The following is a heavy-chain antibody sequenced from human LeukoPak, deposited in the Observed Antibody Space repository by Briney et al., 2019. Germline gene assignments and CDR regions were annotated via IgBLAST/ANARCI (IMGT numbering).Heavy chain of an antibody. CDR3: ARAAYDSSGYLTL. Sequence: GGSLRLSCTASGFTFSSYGMHWVRQAPGKGLEWVAVVWYDGSNKYYADSVKGRFTISRDNSKNTLYLQMNSLRAEDTAMFYCARAAYDSSGYLTLWGQGTLVSVSS. D-gene: IGHD3-22*01. J-gene: IGHJ4*02. CDR2: VWYDGSNK. V-gene: IGHV3-33*01. CDR1: GFTFSSYG.